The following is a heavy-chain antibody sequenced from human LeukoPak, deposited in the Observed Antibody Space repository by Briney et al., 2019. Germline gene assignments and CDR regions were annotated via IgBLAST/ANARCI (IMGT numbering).Heavy chain of an antibody. CDR1: GFTVSSNY. CDR3: AKGKAYDNLDWFDP. J-gene: IGHJ5*02. CDR2: IYSGGST. V-gene: IGHV3-53*01. Sequence: GGSLRLSCAASGFTVSSNYMSWVRQAPGKGLEWVSVIYSGGSTYYADSVKGRFTISRDNSKNMLYLQMNSLRAEDTAKYYCAKGKAYDNLDWFDPWGQGTLVTVSS. D-gene: IGHD3-9*01.